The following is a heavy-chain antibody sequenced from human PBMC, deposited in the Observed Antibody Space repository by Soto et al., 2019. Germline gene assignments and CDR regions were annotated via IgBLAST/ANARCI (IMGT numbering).Heavy chain of an antibody. Sequence: QVQLQESGPGLVKPSQTLSLTCTVSGGSISSGGYYWSWIRQHPGKGLEWIGYIYYSGSTYSNPSLKRRVTRSVDTSKDPLALRLSSVTAAATVGYYWARVGVITWCAPWGQGTLVTVSS. V-gene: IGHV4-31*03. CDR1: GGSISSGGYY. J-gene: IGHJ5*02. CDR2: IYYSGST. CDR3: ARVGVITWCAP. D-gene: IGHD3-16*01.